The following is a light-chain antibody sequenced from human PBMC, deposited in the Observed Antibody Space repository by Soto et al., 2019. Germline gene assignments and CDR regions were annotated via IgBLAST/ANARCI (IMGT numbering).Light chain of an antibody. CDR3: QQSYSTLRT. CDR2: AAS. V-gene: IGKV1-39*01. CDR1: QSISSY. J-gene: IGKJ1*01. Sequence: DMQMTQSPSSLCASVGDRVTITCRASQSISSYLNWYQQKPGKAPKLLIYAASSLQSGVPSRFSGSGSGTDFTLTISSLQPEDFATHYCQQSYSTLRTFGQGTKVEIK.